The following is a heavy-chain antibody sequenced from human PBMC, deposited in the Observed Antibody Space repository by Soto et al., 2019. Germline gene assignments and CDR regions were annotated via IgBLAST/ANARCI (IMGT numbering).Heavy chain of an antibody. Sequence: EVQLVESGGGLVQPGGSLRLSCVASGFQIRLLLDALGPPSSRGGLMWISRLQTDGSHPAYADSVKGRFTISRDNAKNTLYLQMNNLRVEDTAVYYCARGGDPDYWGQGTLVTVSS. J-gene: IGHJ4*02. CDR2: LQTDGSHP. CDR1: GFQIRLLL. V-gene: IGHV3-74*01. CDR3: ARGGDPDY. D-gene: IGHD2-21*02.